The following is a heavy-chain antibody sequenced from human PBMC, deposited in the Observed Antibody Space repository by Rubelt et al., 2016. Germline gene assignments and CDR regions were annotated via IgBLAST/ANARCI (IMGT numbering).Heavy chain of an antibody. Sequence: QLQLQESGPGLVKPSETLSLTCTVSDGSVSSSTYCWGWVRQPPGKGLEWIGSVYYSGSTTYNPSLKGRVTMSVDTSKNQCSLELYSVTATDTAVYSCARRRTTLGGDFYFDSWGQGLLVTVSS. CDR2: VYYSGST. CDR3: ARRRTTLGGDFYFDS. V-gene: IGHV4-39*07. J-gene: IGHJ4*02. CDR1: DGSVSSSTYC. D-gene: IGHD1-14*01.